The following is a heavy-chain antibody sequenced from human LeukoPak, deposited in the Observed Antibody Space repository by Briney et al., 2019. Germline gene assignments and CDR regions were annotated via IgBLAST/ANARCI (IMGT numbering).Heavy chain of an antibody. V-gene: IGHV5-51*01. D-gene: IGHD1-26*01. J-gene: IGHJ4*02. CDR3: ARLSIVGATLNYFDY. CDR1: GYSFTSYW. CDR2: IYPGDSDT. Sequence: GESLQISCKGSGYSFTSYWIGWVRRMPGKGLEWMGIIYPGDSDTRYSPSFQGQVTISADKSFNTAYLQWSSLEASDTAMYYCARLSIVGATLNYFDYWGQGTLVTVSS.